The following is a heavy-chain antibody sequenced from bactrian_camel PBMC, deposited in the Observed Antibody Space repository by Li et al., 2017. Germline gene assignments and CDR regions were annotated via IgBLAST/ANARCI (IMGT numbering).Heavy chain of an antibody. CDR3: AAKRTNWCGRLLGPDEYDH. V-gene: IGHV3S63*01. CDR1: GPLYHSYT. Sequence: VQLVESGGASVQAGGSLTLSCAASGPLYHSYTMGWFRQAPGKEREGVATITTGLRDPWYTDSVKGRFTISRDNRENTLYLQMNSLKPEDTAIYYCAAKRTNWCGRLLGPDEYDHWGQGTQVTVS. D-gene: IGHD7*01. CDR2: ITTGLRDP. J-gene: IGHJ4*01.